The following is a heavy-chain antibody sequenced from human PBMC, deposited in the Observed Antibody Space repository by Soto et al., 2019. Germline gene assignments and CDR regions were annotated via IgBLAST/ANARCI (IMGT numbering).Heavy chain of an antibody. D-gene: IGHD3-16*01. V-gene: IGHV1-3*01. CDR3: AFFWGLALVYYYYSYMDV. CDR2: INAGNGNT. Sequence: ASVKVSCKASGYTFTSYAMHWVRQAPGQRLEWMGWINAGNGNTKYSQKFQGRVTITRDTSASTAYMELSSLRSEDTAVYYCAFFWGLALVYYYYSYMDVGGKGTTVTVSS. J-gene: IGHJ6*03. CDR1: GYTFTSYA.